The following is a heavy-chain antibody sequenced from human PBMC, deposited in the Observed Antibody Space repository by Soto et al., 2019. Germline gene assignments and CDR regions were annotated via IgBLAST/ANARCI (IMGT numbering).Heavy chain of an antibody. V-gene: IGHV3-21*01. CDR1: GFTFSSYS. J-gene: IGHJ4*02. CDR3: ARDAGYCSSTSCYFFDY. D-gene: IGHD2-2*01. CDR2: ISSSSSYI. Sequence: EVQLVESVGGLVKPGGSLRLSCAASGFTFSSYSMNWVRQAPGKGLEWVSSISSSSSYIYYADSVKGRFTISRDNAKNSLYLQMNSLRAEDTAVYYCARDAGYCSSTSCYFFDYWGQGTLVTVSS.